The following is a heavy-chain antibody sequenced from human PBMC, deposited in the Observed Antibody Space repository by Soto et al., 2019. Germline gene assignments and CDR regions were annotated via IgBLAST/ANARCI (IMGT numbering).Heavy chain of an antibody. CDR3: AKGPVGFGELLVIYYYVDV. D-gene: IGHD3-10*01. CDR2: ISYDGSNK. J-gene: IGHJ6*03. V-gene: IGHV3-30*18. Sequence: GGSLRLSCAASGFTFSSYGMHWVRQAPGKGLEWVAVISYDGSNKYYADSVKGRFTISRDNSKNTLYLQMNSLRAEDTAVYYCAKGPVGFGELLVIYYYVDVWGKGTTVTVSS. CDR1: GFTFSSYG.